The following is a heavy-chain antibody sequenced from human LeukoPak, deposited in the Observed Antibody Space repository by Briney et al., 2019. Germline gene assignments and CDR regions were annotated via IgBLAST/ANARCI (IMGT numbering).Heavy chain of an antibody. J-gene: IGHJ4*02. Sequence: PGGSLRLSCAASGFTFSSYSMNWVRQAPGKGLEWVSYISSSSSTIYYADSVKGRFTISRDNAKNSLYLQMNSLRAEDTALYYCARVSRDIVVVVPATGYFDYWGQGTLVTVSS. CDR3: ARVSRDIVVVVPATGYFDY. CDR2: ISSSSSTI. V-gene: IGHV3-48*04. D-gene: IGHD2-15*01. CDR1: GFTFSSYS.